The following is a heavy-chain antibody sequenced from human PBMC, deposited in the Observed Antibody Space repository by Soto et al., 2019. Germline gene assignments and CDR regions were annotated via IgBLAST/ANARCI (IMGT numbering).Heavy chain of an antibody. Sequence: ASVKVSCKASGCSFSTYAMHWVRQAPGQSLEWMGWINGGTGQTKFSQRFQDRITITRDTSASTAYMELSSLRSEDTAVYYCARGKGMEENYYYYGLDIWGQGTTVTVSS. J-gene: IGHJ6*02. D-gene: IGHD1-1*01. CDR3: ARGKGMEENYYYYGLDI. CDR2: INGGTGQT. V-gene: IGHV1-3*01. CDR1: GCSFSTYA.